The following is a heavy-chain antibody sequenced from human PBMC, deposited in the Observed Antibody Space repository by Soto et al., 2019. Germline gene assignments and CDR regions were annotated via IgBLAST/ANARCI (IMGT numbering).Heavy chain of an antibody. CDR2: IFHDGTA. D-gene: IGHD3-10*01. CDR3: VRLVYDTRLNYMYFDF. V-gene: IGHV4-4*02. J-gene: IGHJ4*02. Sequence: SETLSLTCAVSGVSISSGNWWTLVRQSPQRGLEYIGEIFHDGTANYYPSFERRVAISVDTSKNQFSLKLTSVTAADTAIYFCVRLVYDTRLNYMYFDFWGQGTLVTVSS. CDR1: GVSISSGNW.